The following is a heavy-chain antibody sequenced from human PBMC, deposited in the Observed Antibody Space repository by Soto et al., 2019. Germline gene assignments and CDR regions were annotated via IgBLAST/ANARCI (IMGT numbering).Heavy chain of an antibody. CDR1: GFTFSSYG. CDR2: ISYDGSNK. V-gene: IGHV3-30*18. Sequence: HPGGSLRLSCAASGFTFSSYGMHWVRQAPGKGLEWVAVISYDGSNKYYADSVKGRFTISRDNSKNTLYLQMNSLRAEDTAVYYCAKDLGFTIFGLYYYSGMDVWGQGTTVTVSS. CDR3: AKDLGFTIFGLYYYSGMDV. J-gene: IGHJ6*02. D-gene: IGHD3-3*01.